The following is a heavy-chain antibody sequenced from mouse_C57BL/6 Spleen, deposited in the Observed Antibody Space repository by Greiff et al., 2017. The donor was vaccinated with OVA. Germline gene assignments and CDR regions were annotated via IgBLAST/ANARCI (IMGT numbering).Heavy chain of an antibody. CDR1: GFTFSSYG. CDR3: ARRQLRLRGYAMDY. J-gene: IGHJ4*01. Sequence: EVQLVESGGDLVKPGGSLKLSCAASGFTFSSYGMSWVRQTPDKRLEWVATISSGGSYTYCPDSVKGRFTISRDNAKNTLYLQMSSLKSEDTAMYYCARRQLRLRGYAMDYWGQGTSVTVSS. CDR2: ISSGGSYT. V-gene: IGHV5-6*01. D-gene: IGHD3-2*02.